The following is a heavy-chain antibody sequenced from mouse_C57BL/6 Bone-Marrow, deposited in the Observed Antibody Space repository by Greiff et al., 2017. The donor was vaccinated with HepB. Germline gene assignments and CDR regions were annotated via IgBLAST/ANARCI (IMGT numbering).Heavy chain of an antibody. D-gene: IGHD1-1*01. J-gene: IGHJ2*01. CDR3: ARMITTVYFDY. CDR2: IGPGSGST. CDR1: GYTFTDYY. Sequence: QVQLQQSGAELVKPGASVKISCKASGYTFTDYYINWVKQRPGQGLEWIGKIGPGSGSTYYNEKFKGKATLTADKSSSTADMQLSSLTSEDSAVYFGARMITTVYFDYWGQGTTLTVSS. V-gene: IGHV1-77*01.